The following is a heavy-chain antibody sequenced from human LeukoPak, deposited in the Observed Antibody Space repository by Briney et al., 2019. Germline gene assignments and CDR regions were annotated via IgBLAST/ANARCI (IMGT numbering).Heavy chain of an antibody. D-gene: IGHD6-13*01. J-gene: IGHJ4*02. CDR2: IWYDGSNK. V-gene: IGHV3-33*01. CDR1: GFTFSSYG. Sequence: GGSLRLSCAASGFTFSSYGMHWVRQAPGKGLEWVAVIWYDGSNKYYADSVKGRFTISRDNSKNTLYLQMNSLRAEDTAVYYCAGGWSSSWPFFDYWGQGTLVTVSS. CDR3: AGGWSSSWPFFDY.